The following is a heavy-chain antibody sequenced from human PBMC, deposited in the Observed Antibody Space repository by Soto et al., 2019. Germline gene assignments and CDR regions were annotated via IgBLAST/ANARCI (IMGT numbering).Heavy chain of an antibody. CDR3: ARINYYGSGTLESGSDY. V-gene: IGHV3-7*01. D-gene: IGHD3-10*01. J-gene: IGHJ4*02. Sequence: GGSLRLSCAASGFTFSSYWMSWVRQAPGKGLEWVANIKQDGSEKYYVDSVKGRFTISRDNAKNSLYLQMNSLRAEDTAVYYCARINYYGSGTLESGSDYWGQGILVTVSS. CDR1: GFTFSSYW. CDR2: IKQDGSEK.